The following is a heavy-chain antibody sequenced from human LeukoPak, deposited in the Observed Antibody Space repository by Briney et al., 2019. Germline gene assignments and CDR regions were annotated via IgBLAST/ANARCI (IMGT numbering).Heavy chain of an antibody. J-gene: IGHJ5*02. Sequence: SQTLSLTCAISGDSVSNNNAAWNWIRQSPSRGLEWLGRTYYRSKWHNDYALSVKSRITINADTSKNQFSLQLNSVTPDDTAVYYCARGPNYYGSGSYRGSWFDPWGQGTLVTVSS. D-gene: IGHD3-10*01. V-gene: IGHV6-1*01. CDR1: GDSVSNNNAA. CDR2: TYYRSKWHN. CDR3: ARGPNYYGSGSYRGSWFDP.